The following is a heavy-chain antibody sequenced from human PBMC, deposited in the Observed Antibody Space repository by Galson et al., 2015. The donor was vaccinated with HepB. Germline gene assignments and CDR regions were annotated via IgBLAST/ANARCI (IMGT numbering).Heavy chain of an antibody. CDR1: GGTFSSYA. D-gene: IGHD2-2*01. CDR3: ARGGGHIVVVPATSYRDYYYGMDV. CDR2: IIPIFGTA. Sequence: SVKVSCKASGGTFSSYAISWVRQAPGQGLEWMGGIIPIFGTANYEQKFQGRVTITADESTSTAYMELSSLRSEDTAVYYCARGGGHIVVVPATSYRDYYYGMDVWGQVTTVTVSS. J-gene: IGHJ6*02. V-gene: IGHV1-69*13.